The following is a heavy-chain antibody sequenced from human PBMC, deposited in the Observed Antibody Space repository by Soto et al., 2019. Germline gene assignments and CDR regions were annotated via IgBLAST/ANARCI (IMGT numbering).Heavy chain of an antibody. V-gene: IGHV3-64D*06. J-gene: IGHJ4*02. CDR2: ISSNGGST. Sequence: GGSLRLSXSASGFTFSSYAMHWVRQAPGKGLEYVSAISSNGGSTYYADSVKGRFTISRDNSKNTLYLQMSSLRAEDTAVYYCMSGYSYGYYYWGQGTLVTVSS. CDR3: MSGYSYGYYY. CDR1: GFTFSSYA. D-gene: IGHD5-18*01.